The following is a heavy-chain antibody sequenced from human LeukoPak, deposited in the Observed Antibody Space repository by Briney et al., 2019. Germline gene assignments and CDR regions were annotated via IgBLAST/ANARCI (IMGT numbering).Heavy chain of an antibody. Sequence: RASVKVSCKASGYTFTSYDINWVRQATGQGLEWMGWMNPNSGNTGYAQKFQGRVTMTRNTSISTAYMELSSLRSEDTAVYYCASATFPYGWFDPWGQGTLVTVSS. J-gene: IGHJ5*02. CDR1: GYTFTSYD. D-gene: IGHD2/OR15-2a*01. CDR3: ASATFPYGWFDP. V-gene: IGHV1-8*01. CDR2: MNPNSGNT.